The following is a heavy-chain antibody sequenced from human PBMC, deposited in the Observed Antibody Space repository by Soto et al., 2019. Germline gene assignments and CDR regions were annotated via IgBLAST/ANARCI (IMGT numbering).Heavy chain of an antibody. CDR1: GYTFTNYG. CDR3: ARETIPQMYYYGTDV. V-gene: IGHV1-18*01. Sequence: ASVKVSCKASGYTFTNYGIGWVRQAPGQGLEWIGWISAYNGKIDYAQKVQGRITMTTDTSTSTAFMELRSLRSDDTAVYYCARETIPQMYYYGTDVWGQGTTVTVSS. J-gene: IGHJ6*02. D-gene: IGHD3-16*01. CDR2: ISAYNGKI.